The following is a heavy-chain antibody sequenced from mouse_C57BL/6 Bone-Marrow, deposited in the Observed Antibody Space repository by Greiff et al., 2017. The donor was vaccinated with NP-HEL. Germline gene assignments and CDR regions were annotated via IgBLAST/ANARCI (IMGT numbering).Heavy chain of an antibody. CDR1: GYTFTSYW. Sequence: QVHVKQPGAELVMPGASVKLSCKASGYTFTSYWMHWVKQRPGQGLEWIGEIDPSDSYTNYNQKFKGKSTLTVDKSSSTAYMQLSSLTSEDSAVYYCARWGGPNEDYFDYWGQGTTLTVSS. CDR3: ARWGGPNEDYFDY. CDR2: IDPSDSYT. J-gene: IGHJ2*01. V-gene: IGHV1-69*01. D-gene: IGHD3-3*01.